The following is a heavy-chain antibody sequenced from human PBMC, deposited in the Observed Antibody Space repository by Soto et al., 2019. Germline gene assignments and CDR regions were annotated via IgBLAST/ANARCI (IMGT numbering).Heavy chain of an antibody. V-gene: IGHV1-3*01. Sequence: AASVKVSCKASGYTFTSYAMHWVRQAPGQRLEWMGWINAGNGNTKYSQKFQGRVTITRDTSASTAYMELSSLRSEGTAVYYCARADCSGGSCYPTFDYWGQGTLVTVSS. CDR1: GYTFTSYA. D-gene: IGHD2-15*01. CDR3: ARADCSGGSCYPTFDY. CDR2: INAGNGNT. J-gene: IGHJ4*02.